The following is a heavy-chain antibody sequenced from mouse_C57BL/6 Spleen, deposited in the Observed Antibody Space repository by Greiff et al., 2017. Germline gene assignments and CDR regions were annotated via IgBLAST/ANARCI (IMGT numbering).Heavy chain of an antibody. Sequence: EVKVVESGGGLVKPGGSLKLSCAASGFTFSSYAMSWVRQTPEKRLEWVATISDGGCYTYYPANVQGRFTIARDNAKNNLYLQMSHLKSADTAMYYCAREDYDYDGFAYWGQGTLVTVSA. CDR2: ISDGGCYT. CDR3: AREDYDYDGFAY. V-gene: IGHV5-4*01. J-gene: IGHJ3*01. D-gene: IGHD2-4*01. CDR1: GFTFSSYA.